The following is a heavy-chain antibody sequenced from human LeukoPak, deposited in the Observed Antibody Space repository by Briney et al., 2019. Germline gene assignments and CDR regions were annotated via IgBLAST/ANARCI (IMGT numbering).Heavy chain of an antibody. CDR2: IYTSGST. CDR1: GGSISSYY. V-gene: IGHV4-4*07. J-gene: IGHJ3*02. Sequence: PSETLSLTCTVSGGSISSYYWSWIRQPAGKGLEWIGRIYTSGSTNYNPSLKSRVTMSVDTSKNQFSLKLSSVTAADTAVYYCARPQIVGATYDAFDIWGQGTMVTVSS. D-gene: IGHD1-26*01. CDR3: ARPQIVGATYDAFDI.